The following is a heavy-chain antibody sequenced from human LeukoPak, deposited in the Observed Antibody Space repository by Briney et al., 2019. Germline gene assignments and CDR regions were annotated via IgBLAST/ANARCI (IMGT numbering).Heavy chain of an antibody. CDR1: GYSFTSYW. CDR3: ARVREYSSGLYFYFDY. V-gene: IGHV5-51*01. CDR2: IYPGDSDT. Sequence: GESLKISCKGSGYSFTSYWIGWVRQMPGKGLEWMGIIYPGDSDTRYSPSFQGQVTISADKSISTAYLQWSSLRASDTAMYYCARVREYSSGLYFYFDYWGQGTLVTVSS. D-gene: IGHD6-19*01. J-gene: IGHJ4*02.